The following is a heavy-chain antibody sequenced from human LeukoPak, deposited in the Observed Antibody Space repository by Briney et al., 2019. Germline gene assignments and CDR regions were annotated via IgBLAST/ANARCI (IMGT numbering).Heavy chain of an antibody. CDR3: AKEPTPGGAFYFDS. V-gene: IGHV3-23*01. J-gene: IGHJ4*02. CDR1: GFTFGSYA. CDR2: ISDSGGTT. D-gene: IGHD3-10*01. Sequence: GGSLRLSCAASGFTFGSYAMSWVRQAPGKGLEWVSTISDSGGTTYFADSVKGRFTIPRDNSKNTLYLQMNSLRAEDTALYYCAKEPTPGGAFYFDSWGQGTLVTVSS.